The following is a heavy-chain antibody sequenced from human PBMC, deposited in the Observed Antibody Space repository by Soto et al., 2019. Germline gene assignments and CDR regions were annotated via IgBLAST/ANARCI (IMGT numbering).Heavy chain of an antibody. D-gene: IGHD4-17*01. Sequence: QITLKESGPTLVRPAQTLTLTCDVSGFSLSTYDMGVAWIRQPPGKALEWLALIYWDDDKRYIPSLKDRIAISKDTSSNQVVLTITNMDPGDTATYFCAHAGDYDLLTFDHWGPGTLVTVSS. CDR3: AHAGDYDLLTFDH. J-gene: IGHJ4*02. V-gene: IGHV2-5*02. CDR2: IYWDDDK. CDR1: GFSLSTYDMG.